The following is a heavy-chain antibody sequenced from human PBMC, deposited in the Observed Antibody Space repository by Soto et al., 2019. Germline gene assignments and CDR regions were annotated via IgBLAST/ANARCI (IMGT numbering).Heavy chain of an antibody. CDR3: ARDSPSPYYYDSSGYGLFDY. J-gene: IGHJ4*02. CDR2: ISAYNGNT. D-gene: IGHD3-22*01. V-gene: IGHV1-18*04. CDR1: GYTFTSYG. Sequence: ASVKVSCKASGYTFTSYGISWVRQAPGQGLEWMGWISAYNGNTNYAQKLQGRVTVTTDTSTSTAYMELRSLRSDDTAVYYCARDSPSPYYYDSSGYGLFDYWGQGTLVTVSS.